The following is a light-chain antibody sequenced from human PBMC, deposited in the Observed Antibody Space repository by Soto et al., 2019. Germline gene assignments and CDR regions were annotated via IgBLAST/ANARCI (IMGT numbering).Light chain of an antibody. J-gene: IGLJ2*01. CDR1: SSDVGGYNY. V-gene: IGLV1-51*01. CDR3: GTWDSSLSAVV. CDR2: DNN. Sequence: QSALTQPPSASGSPGQSVAISCTGTSSDVGGYNYVSWYQQLPGTAPKLLIYDNNKRPSGIPDRFSGSKSGTSATLGITGLQTGDEADYYCGTWDSSLSAVVFGGGTKLTVL.